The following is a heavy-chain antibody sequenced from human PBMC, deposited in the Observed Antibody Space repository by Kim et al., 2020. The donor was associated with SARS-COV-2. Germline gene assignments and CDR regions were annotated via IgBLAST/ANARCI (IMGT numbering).Heavy chain of an antibody. CDR1: GFSFGGYA. CDR2: LRWDGGSK. J-gene: IGHJ4*02. Sequence: GGSLRLSCAASGFSFGGYAMHWVRQAPGKGLEWVSSLRWDGGSKGYAGSVKGRFTISRDNAKKSLYLQMNSLRAEDTALYYCAKDRGNVSGHDFWGQGTLVTVSS. V-gene: IGHV3-9*01. D-gene: IGHD3-10*01. CDR3: AKDRGNVSGHDF.